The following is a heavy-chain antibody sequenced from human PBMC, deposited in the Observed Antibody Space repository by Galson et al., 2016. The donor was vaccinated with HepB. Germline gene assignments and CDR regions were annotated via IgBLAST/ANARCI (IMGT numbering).Heavy chain of an antibody. CDR2: FSYDGTNK. V-gene: IGHV3-30*04. Sequence: SLRLSCAASGFTFSGYAMHWVRQAPGKGLEWVAMFSYDGTNKYYGDSVKGRFTISRDNSKNTVYLQMNSLRPEDTAVYYCARDVHTSLIGSGWAFDLWGQGTRVTVSS. D-gene: IGHD5-18*01. J-gene: IGHJ3*01. CDR1: GFTFSGYA. CDR3: ARDVHTSLIGSGWAFDL.